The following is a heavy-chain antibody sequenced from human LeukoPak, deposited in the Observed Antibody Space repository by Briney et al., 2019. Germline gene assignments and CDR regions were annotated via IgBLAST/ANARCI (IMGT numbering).Heavy chain of an antibody. CDR1: GYSFTSYG. Sequence: ASVKVSCKASGYSFTSYGFNWVRQAPGQGLEGRGGMSAYNGKTNYAPSLQGRVTVTADTSTSTAYMELRSLRSEDTAVYYCARGMGYSYGHPQGAFDIWGQGTMVTVSS. V-gene: IGHV1-18*01. CDR2: MSAYNGKT. D-gene: IGHD5-18*01. CDR3: ARGMGYSYGHPQGAFDI. J-gene: IGHJ3*02.